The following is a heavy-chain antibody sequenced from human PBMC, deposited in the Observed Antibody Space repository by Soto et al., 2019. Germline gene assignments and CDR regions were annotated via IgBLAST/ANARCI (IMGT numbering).Heavy chain of an antibody. J-gene: IGHJ6*03. CDR2: ISGNGGST. V-gene: IGHV3-23*01. D-gene: IGHD3-10*01. CDR1: GFTFSNYA. Sequence: GGSLRLSCAASGFTFSNYAMTWVRQAPRKGLEWVSCISGNGGSTYYADSVKGRFTISRDNSKSTLYLQMNSLRAEDTAKYYCAQDTGSPARYYYMDVWGNGTTVTVS. CDR3: AQDTGSPARYYYMDV.